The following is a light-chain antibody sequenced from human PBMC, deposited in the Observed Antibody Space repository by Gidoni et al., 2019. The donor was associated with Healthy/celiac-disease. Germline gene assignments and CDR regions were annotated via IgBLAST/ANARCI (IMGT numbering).Light chain of an antibody. Sequence: QSVLTQPPSASGTPGQRVTISCSGSSSNIGSNTVNWYQPLPGTAPKLLIYSNNQRPPGVPDRFSGSKSGTSASLAISGLQSEDEADYYCAAWDDSLNGYVFGTGTKVTVL. CDR3: AAWDDSLNGYV. CDR2: SNN. CDR1: SSNIGSNT. J-gene: IGLJ1*01. V-gene: IGLV1-44*01.